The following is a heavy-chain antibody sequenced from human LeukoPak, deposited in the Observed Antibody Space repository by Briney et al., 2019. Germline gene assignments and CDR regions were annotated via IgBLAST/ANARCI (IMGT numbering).Heavy chain of an antibody. Sequence: PGRSLRLSCAASGFTFDDYAMHWVRQAPGKGLEWVSGISWNSGSIGYADSVKGRFTISRDNAKNSLYLQMNSLRAEDTALYYCAKRVQYASAFDIWGQGTMVTVSS. J-gene: IGHJ3*02. CDR3: AKRVQYASAFDI. D-gene: IGHD2-2*01. CDR1: GFTFDDYA. V-gene: IGHV3-9*01. CDR2: ISWNSGSI.